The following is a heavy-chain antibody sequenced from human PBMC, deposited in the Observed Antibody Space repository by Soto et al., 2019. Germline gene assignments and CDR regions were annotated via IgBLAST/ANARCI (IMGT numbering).Heavy chain of an antibody. J-gene: IGHJ4*02. CDR3: ARLHRKGFWSGYYSYFDY. CDR2: IDPSDSYT. CDR1: GYSFTSYW. Sequence: GESLKISCKGSGYSFTSYWISWVRQMPGKGLEWMGRIDPSDSYTNYSPSFQGHVTISADKSISTAYLQWSSLKASDTAMYYCARLHRKGFWSGYYSYFDYWGQGTLVTVSS. D-gene: IGHD3-3*01. V-gene: IGHV5-10-1*01.